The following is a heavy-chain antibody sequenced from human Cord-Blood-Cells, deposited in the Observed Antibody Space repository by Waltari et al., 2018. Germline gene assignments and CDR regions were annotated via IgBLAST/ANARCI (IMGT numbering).Heavy chain of an antibody. CDR2: ISSSSSYI. J-gene: IGHJ4*02. V-gene: IGHV3-21*01. D-gene: IGHD1-1*01. CDR1: GFTFRSHS. CDR3: ARGGLEQLALIDY. Sequence: EVQLVESGGGLVKPGGSLRLSCAASGFTFRSHSMHWVRPAPGKGLEWVSSISSSSSYIYYADSVKGRFTISRDNAKNSLYLQMNSLRAEDTAVYYCARGGLEQLALIDYWGQGTLVTVSS.